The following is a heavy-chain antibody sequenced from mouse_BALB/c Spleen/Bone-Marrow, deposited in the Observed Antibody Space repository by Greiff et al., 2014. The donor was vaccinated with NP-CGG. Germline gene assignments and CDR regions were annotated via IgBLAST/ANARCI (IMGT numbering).Heavy chain of an antibody. J-gene: IGHJ4*01. CDR3: ARGDYRYDETMDY. Sequence: VQLVESGPELVRPGVSVKISCKGSGYTFTDYAMHWVKRSHAKSLEWIGLISTFSGNTNYNQKFKGKATMTVDKSSSTAYMELARLTSEDSAIYYCARGDYRYDETMDYWGQGTSVTVPS. CDR1: GYTFTDYA. D-gene: IGHD2-14*01. V-gene: IGHV1S137*01. CDR2: ISTFSGNT.